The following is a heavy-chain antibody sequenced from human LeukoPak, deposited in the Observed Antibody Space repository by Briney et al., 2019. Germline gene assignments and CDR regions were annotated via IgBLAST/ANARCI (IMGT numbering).Heavy chain of an antibody. D-gene: IGHD6-13*01. CDR1: GFTFSDYY. Sequence: GGSLRLSCAASGFTFSDYYMSWIRQAPGKGLEWVSGISWNSGSIGYADSVKGRFTISRDNAKNSLYLQMNSLRAEDMALYYCAKGIRGEAAAGTMDYWGQGTLVTVSS. CDR2: ISWNSGSI. CDR3: AKGIRGEAAAGTMDY. J-gene: IGHJ4*02. V-gene: IGHV3-9*03.